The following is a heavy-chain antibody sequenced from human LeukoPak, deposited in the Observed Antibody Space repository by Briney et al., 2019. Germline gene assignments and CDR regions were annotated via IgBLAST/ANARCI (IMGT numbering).Heavy chain of an antibody. CDR2: MNPNSGNT. Sequence: ASVKVSCKASGGTFSSYAISWVRQAPGQGLEWMGWMNPNSGNTGYAQKFQGRVTMTRNTSISTAYMELSSLRSEDTAVYYCARVYSGSYYYYYGMDVWGQGTTVTVSS. D-gene: IGHD1-26*01. J-gene: IGHJ6*02. V-gene: IGHV1-8*02. CDR1: GGTFSSYA. CDR3: ARVYSGSYYYYYGMDV.